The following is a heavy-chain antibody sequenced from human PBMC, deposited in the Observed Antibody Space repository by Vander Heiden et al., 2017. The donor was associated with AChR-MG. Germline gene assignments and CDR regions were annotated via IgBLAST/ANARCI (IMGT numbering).Heavy chain of an antibody. CDR1: GYTFTSYA. CDR2: IHAGNGNT. CDR3: ARSPPVTASYYYYGMDV. J-gene: IGHJ6*02. V-gene: IGHV1-3*01. Sequence: QVQLVQSGAEVKKPGASVKGSCKASGYTFTSYAMHWVRQAPGQRLEWMGWIHAGNGNTKYSQKVQGRVTITRDTSASTAYMELSSLRSEDTAVYYCARSPPVTASYYYYGMDVWGQGTTVTVSS. D-gene: IGHD2-21*02.